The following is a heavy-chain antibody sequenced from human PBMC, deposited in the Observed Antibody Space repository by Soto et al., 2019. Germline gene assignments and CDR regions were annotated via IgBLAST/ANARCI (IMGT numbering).Heavy chain of an antibody. D-gene: IGHD6-13*01. CDR1: GFTFSSYA. CDR3: AKGDGDSSSWYYFDD. CDR2: ISGSGGST. V-gene: IGHV3-23*01. J-gene: IGHJ4*02. Sequence: GGSLRLSCAASGFTFSSYAMSWVRQAPGKGLEWVSAISGSGGSTYYADSVKGRFTISRDNSKNTLYLQMNILRAEDTAVYYCAKGDGDSSSWYYFDDWGQGTLVTVSS.